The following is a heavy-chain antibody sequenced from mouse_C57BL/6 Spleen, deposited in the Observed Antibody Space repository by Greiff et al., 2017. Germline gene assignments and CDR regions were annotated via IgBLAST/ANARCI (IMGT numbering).Heavy chain of an antibody. V-gene: IGHV1-81*01. Sequence: QVQLQQSGAELARPGASVKLSCKASGYTFTSYGISWVKQRTGQGLEWIGEIYPRSGNTYYNEKFKGKATLTADNSSSTAYMELRSLTSEDAAVYFCAGRLPTRDGFDYWGQGTTLTVSS. J-gene: IGHJ2*01. CDR1: GYTFTSYG. D-gene: IGHD5-1*01. CDR2: IYPRSGNT. CDR3: AGRLPTRDGFDY.